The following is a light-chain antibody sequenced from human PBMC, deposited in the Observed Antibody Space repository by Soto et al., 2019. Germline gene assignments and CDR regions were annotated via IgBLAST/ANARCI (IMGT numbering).Light chain of an antibody. V-gene: IGLV2-8*01. Sequence: QSALTQPPSASGSPGQSVTISCTGTSSDVGAYNYVSWYQQHPGKAPKVMIYEVSKRPSGVPDRFSGSKSGNTASLTVSGLQAEDEADYYCSSYAGSNNVFGTGTKLTVL. CDR3: SSYAGSNNV. CDR2: EVS. J-gene: IGLJ1*01. CDR1: SSDVGAYNY.